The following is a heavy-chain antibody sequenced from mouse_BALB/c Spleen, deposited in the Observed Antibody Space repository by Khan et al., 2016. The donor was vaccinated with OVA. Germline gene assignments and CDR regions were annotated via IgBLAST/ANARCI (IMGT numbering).Heavy chain of an antibody. CDR3: ARRGLRWDFDY. D-gene: IGHD1-1*01. V-gene: IGHV1-7*01. CDR1: GYTFINYW. J-gene: IGHJ2*01. Sequence: VQLQQSGAELAKPGASVKMSCKASGYTFINYWILWVKQRPGQGLEWIGYINPSTAYTDYNQNFKDKATLTADKYSRTAYMQLSSLISEDTAVYYCARRGLRWDFDYWGQGTTLTVSA. CDR2: INPSTAYT.